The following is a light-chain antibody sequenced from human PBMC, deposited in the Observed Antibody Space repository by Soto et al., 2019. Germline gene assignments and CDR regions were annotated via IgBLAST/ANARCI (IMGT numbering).Light chain of an antibody. Sequence: QSALTQPPSASGTPGQRVSISCSGSSSNIGSHPVNWYRQLPGTAPKLLLYGDNQRPSGVPDRFSGSKSGTSASLAISGLQSEDEAHYYCASWDNSLNGLYVFGTGTKVTVL. CDR2: GDN. CDR3: ASWDNSLNGLYV. J-gene: IGLJ1*01. V-gene: IGLV1-44*01. CDR1: SSNIGSHP.